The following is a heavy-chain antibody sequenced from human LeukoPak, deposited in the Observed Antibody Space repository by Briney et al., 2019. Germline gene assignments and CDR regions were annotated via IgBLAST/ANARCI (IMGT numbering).Heavy chain of an antibody. Sequence: QPGGSLRLSCAASGFTFSSYAMSWVRQAPGKGQEWVSAISGSGGSTYYADSVKGRFTISRDNSKNTLYLQMNSLRAEDTAVYYCAKDRRLHDYGGSWVYWGQGTLVTVSS. CDR2: ISGSGGST. CDR3: AKDRRLHDYGGSWVY. CDR1: GFTFSSYA. V-gene: IGHV3-23*01. J-gene: IGHJ4*02. D-gene: IGHD4-23*01.